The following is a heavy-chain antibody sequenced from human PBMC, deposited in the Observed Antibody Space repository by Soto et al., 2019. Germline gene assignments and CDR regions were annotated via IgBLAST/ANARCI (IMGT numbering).Heavy chain of an antibody. CDR2: MNPNSGNT. Sequence: ASVKVSCKASGYTFTSYDINWVRQATGQGLEWMGWMNPNSGNTGYAQKFQGRVTMTRNTSISTTDMDLISLRSKDTAVDYCAVGRMWFGEVSWFAFDVWGQGTMVTVSS. CDR1: GYTFTSYD. CDR3: AVGRMWFGEVSWFAFDV. V-gene: IGHV1-8*01. D-gene: IGHD3-10*01. J-gene: IGHJ3*01.